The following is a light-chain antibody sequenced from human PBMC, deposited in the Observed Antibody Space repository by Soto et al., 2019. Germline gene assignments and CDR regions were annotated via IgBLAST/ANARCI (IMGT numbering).Light chain of an antibody. J-gene: IGKJ5*01. CDR3: QHYNSYPIT. CDR1: QTISSW. CDR2: KAS. Sequence: DIQMTQSPSTLSGSVGDRVTITCRASQTISSWLAWYQQKPGKAPKLLIYKASTLKSGVPSRFSGSGSGTEFTLTIRSMQTDDFANYSCQHYNSYPITFGQGTRLEIK. V-gene: IGKV1-5*03.